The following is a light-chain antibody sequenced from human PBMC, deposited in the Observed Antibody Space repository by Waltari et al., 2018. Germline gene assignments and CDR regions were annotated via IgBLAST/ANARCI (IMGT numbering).Light chain of an antibody. CDR3: QSYDSSLSGRV. CDR2: ANT. V-gene: IGLV1-40*01. J-gene: IGLJ3*02. CDR1: SSNIGTGHD. Sequence: QSVLTQPPSVSGAPGQRVIISCTGSSSNIGTGHDVHWYQQLPGTAPKLLISANTNRPSGVPARFSASKSGTSASLAITGLQAEDEADYYCQSYDSSLSGRVFGGGTKLTVL.